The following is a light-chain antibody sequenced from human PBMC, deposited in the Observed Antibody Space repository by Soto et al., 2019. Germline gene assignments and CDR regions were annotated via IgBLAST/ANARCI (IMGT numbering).Light chain of an antibody. Sequence: EIVMTQSPAILSVSPGERATLSCRASQSVGSNFAWYQQKPGQAPRLLMYGPSPRATGLPARFSGSGSGTEFTLTISNLQSEDFAVYDRHQFNNWPPGTFGQGTKVEIK. CDR2: GPS. J-gene: IGKJ1*01. CDR1: QSVGSN. CDR3: HQFNNWPPGT. V-gene: IGKV3-15*01.